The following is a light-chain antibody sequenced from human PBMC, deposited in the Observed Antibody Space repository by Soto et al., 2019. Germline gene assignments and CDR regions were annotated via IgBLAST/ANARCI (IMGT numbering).Light chain of an antibody. CDR1: QSISTY. V-gene: IGKV1-39*01. CDR2: AAS. J-gene: IGKJ2*01. CDR3: QQSSTLYYT. Sequence: DIQMTQSPSSLSASVGDRVTITCRASQSISTYLNWYQQSPGKAPKLLIYAASTLHSGVPSRFSGSGSGTDFTLTISGLQPEDFVTYYCQQSSTLYYTFGQGTKVDIK.